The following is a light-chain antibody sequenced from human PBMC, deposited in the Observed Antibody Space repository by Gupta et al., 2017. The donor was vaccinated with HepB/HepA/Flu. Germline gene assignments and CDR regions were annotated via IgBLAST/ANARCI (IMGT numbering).Light chain of an antibody. V-gene: IGKV1-33*01. CDR1: QDISNY. CDR3: QQYDNLLRT. J-gene: IGKJ3*01. CDR2: DAS. Sequence: DIQMTQSPSSLSASVGDRVTLTCQASQDISNYLNWYQQKPGKAPKLLIYDASNLETGVPSRFSGSGSGTDFTLTISSLQPEDIATYYCQQYDNLLRTFGPGTKVDIK.